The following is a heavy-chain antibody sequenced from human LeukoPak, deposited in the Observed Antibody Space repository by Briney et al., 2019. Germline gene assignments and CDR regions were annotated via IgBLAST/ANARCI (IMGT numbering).Heavy chain of an antibody. CDR3: ARGAIFVGGVGAQDY. Sequence: PGGSLRLSCAASGFTFSNAWMSWVRQAPGKGLEWVSVIYSGGSTFYADSAKGRFTISRDNSKNTLFLQMHSLRAEDTAVYYCARGAIFVGGVGAQDYWGQGTLVTVSS. D-gene: IGHD1-26*01. CDR1: GFTFSNAW. J-gene: IGHJ4*02. CDR2: IYSGGST. V-gene: IGHV3-53*01.